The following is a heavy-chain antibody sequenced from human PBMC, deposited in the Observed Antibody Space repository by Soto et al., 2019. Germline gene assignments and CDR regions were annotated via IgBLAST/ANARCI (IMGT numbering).Heavy chain of an antibody. CDR3: ASSPVTGIYYAMDV. J-gene: IGHJ6*02. CDR1: GFTFSSYS. Sequence: GGSLRLSCAASGFTFSSYSMTWVRQAPGKGLEWVSGIDDAGAYTYYAESMKGRFTISRDNSKNTVYLQMNGLRVEDTAVYYCASSPVTGIYYAMDVWGQGTTVTVSS. V-gene: IGHV3-23*01. CDR2: IDDAGAYT. D-gene: IGHD6-19*01.